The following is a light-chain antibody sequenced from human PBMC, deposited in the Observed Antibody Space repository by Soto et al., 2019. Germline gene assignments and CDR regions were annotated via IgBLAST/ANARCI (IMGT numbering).Light chain of an antibody. CDR1: SSDVGSYNL. CDR3: CSYAGSSTFSYV. J-gene: IGLJ1*01. V-gene: IGLV2-23*02. CDR2: EVS. Sequence: QSVLTQPASVSGSPGQSITISCTGTSSDVGSYNLVSWYQQHPGKAPKLMIYEVSKRPSGVSNRFSVSKSGNTASLTISGLQAEDEADYYCCSYAGSSTFSYVFGTGTKLTVL.